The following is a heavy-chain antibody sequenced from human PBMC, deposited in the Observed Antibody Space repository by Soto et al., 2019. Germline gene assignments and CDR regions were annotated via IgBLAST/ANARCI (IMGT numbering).Heavy chain of an antibody. CDR1: GGSISPYY. Sequence: SETLSLTCTVSGGSISPYYWSWIRQPTGKGLEWIAYIYYSGSTYYNPSLKSRVTISVDTSKNQFSLKLNSVTAADTAVYYCARDLRFQGHDYADYLGYGLDVWGQGTTVTVSS. CDR2: IYYSGST. D-gene: IGHD4-17*01. J-gene: IGHJ6*02. CDR3: ARDLRFQGHDYADYLGYGLDV. V-gene: IGHV4-59*01.